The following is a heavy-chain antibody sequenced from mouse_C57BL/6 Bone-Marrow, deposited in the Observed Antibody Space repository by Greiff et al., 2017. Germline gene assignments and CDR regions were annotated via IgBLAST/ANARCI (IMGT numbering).Heavy chain of an antibody. Sequence: EVKLVESGGGLVQPGGSLKLSCAASGFTFSDYYMYWVRQTPEKRLEWVAYISNGGGSTYYPDTVKGRFTISRDNAKNTLYLQMSRLKSEDTAMYYCARQVLWQDYWGQGTSVTVSS. CDR3: ARQVLWQDY. V-gene: IGHV5-12*01. J-gene: IGHJ4*01. CDR2: ISNGGGST. D-gene: IGHD1-1*02. CDR1: GFTFSDYY.